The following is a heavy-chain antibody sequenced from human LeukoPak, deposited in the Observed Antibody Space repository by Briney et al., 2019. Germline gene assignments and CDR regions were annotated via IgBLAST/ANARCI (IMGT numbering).Heavy chain of an antibody. J-gene: IGHJ5*02. V-gene: IGHV4-31*03. CDR3: ARRTITPDLSNWFDP. CDR1: GGSISSGGYY. D-gene: IGHD3-16*01. Sequence: PSETLSLTCTVSGGSISSGGYYWSWIRQHPGRGLEWIGYIYYSGSTYYNPSLKSRVTISVDTSKNQFSLKLSSVTAADTAVYYCARRTITPDLSNWFDPWGQGTLVTVSS. CDR2: IYYSGST.